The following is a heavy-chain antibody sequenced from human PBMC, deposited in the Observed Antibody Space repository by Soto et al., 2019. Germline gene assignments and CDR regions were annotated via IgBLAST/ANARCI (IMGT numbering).Heavy chain of an antibody. CDR3: ARDSAVTNAFDI. V-gene: IGHV1-18*03. J-gene: IGHJ3*02. Sequence: ASVKVSCKASGYTFTSYGISWVRQAPGQGLEWMGWISAYNGNTNYAQKLQGRVTMTTDTSTSTAYMELSSLRSDDMAVYYCARDSAVTNAFDIWGQGTMVTVSS. CDR1: GYTFTSYG. CDR2: ISAYNGNT. D-gene: IGHD4-17*01.